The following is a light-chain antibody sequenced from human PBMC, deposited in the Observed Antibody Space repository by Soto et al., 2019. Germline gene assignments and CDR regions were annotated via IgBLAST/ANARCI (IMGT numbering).Light chain of an antibody. CDR2: EVS. V-gene: IGLV2-23*02. J-gene: IGLJ1*01. CDR3: CSWAGSNTFYF. Sequence: QSALTQPASVSGSPGQSITISCTGTTTDVGSYNLVSWYQQHPGRAPKLMIYEVSRRPSGVSNRFSGSKSGNTASLTISGLQAEDEADYYCCSWAGSNTFYFFGTGTNLTVL. CDR1: TTDVGSYNL.